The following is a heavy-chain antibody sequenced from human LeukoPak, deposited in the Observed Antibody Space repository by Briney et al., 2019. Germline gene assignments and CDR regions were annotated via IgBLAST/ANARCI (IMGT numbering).Heavy chain of an antibody. V-gene: IGHV1-2*02. CDR3: ARYGTNYDILTGSLYYYGMDV. D-gene: IGHD3-9*01. Sequence: SVKVSCKASGYTFTGYYMHWVRQAPGQGLECMGWINPNSGGTNYAQKFQGRVTMTRDTSISTAYMELSRLRSDDTAVYYCARYGTNYDILTGSLYYYGMDVWGQGTTVTVSS. CDR1: GYTFTGYY. J-gene: IGHJ6*02. CDR2: INPNSGGT.